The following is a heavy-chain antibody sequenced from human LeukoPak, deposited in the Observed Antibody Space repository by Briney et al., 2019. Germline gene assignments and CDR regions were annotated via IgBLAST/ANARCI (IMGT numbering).Heavy chain of an antibody. V-gene: IGHV3-66*01. J-gene: IGHJ4*02. Sequence: GGSLRLSCAASGFTVSSNYMSWVRQAPGKGLEWVSVIYSGGSTYYADSVKGRFTISRDNAKNSLYLQMNSLRAEDTAVYYCARGITMVRGVTLDYWGQGTLVTVSS. D-gene: IGHD3-10*01. CDR2: IYSGGST. CDR1: GFTVSSNY. CDR3: ARGITMVRGVTLDY.